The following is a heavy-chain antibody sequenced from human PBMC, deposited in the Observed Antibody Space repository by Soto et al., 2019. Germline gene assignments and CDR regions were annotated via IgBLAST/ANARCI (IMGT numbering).Heavy chain of an antibody. CDR2: IYSGGST. V-gene: IGHV3-53*01. CDR3: ARVYLNWFDP. Sequence: GGSLRLSCAASGFTVSSNYMSWDRQAPGKGLEWVSVIYSGGSTYYADSVKGRFTISRDNSKNTLYLQMNSLRAEDTAVYYCARVYLNWFDPWGQRTLVTVSS. J-gene: IGHJ5*02. CDR1: GFTVSSNY.